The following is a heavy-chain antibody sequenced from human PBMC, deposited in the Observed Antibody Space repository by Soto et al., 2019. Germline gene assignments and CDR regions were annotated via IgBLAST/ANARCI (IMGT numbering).Heavy chain of an antibody. CDR2: FYYSGST. Sequence: QLQLQESGPGLVKPSETLSLTCTVAGGSVSSSTYYWGWIRQPPGKGLEWIATFYYSGSTYHNPSLNSRVTISADTPKTQFSLKLSSVTATDTAVYYCARHHGTYYDAFDIWGQGTMVIVSS. V-gene: IGHV4-39*01. D-gene: IGHD1-1*01. CDR3: ARHHGTYYDAFDI. CDR1: GGSVSSSTYY. J-gene: IGHJ3*02.